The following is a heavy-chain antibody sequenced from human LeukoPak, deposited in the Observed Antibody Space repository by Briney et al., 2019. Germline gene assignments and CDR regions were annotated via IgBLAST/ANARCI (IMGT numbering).Heavy chain of an antibody. D-gene: IGHD1-26*01. CDR1: GFTFSSYA. V-gene: IGHV3-66*01. CDR3: ARIVAGGAFDI. Sequence: GGSLRLSCAASGFTFSSYAMSWVRQAPGKGLEWVSVIYSGGSTYHADSVKGRFTISRDNSKNTLYLQMNSLRDEDTAVYYCARIVAGGAFDIWGQGTMVTVSS. CDR2: IYSGGST. J-gene: IGHJ3*02.